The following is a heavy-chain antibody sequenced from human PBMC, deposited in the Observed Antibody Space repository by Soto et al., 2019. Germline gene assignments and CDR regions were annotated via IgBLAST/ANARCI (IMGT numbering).Heavy chain of an antibody. CDR1: GFTFSSYG. J-gene: IGHJ5*02. D-gene: IGHD2-15*01. CDR3: AKMGEGYCSGGSCSGLDP. V-gene: IGHV3-30*18. CDR2: ISYDGSNK. Sequence: QVQLVESGGGVVQPGRSLRLSCAASGFTFSSYGMHWVRQAPGKGLEWVAVISYDGSNKYYADSVKGRFTISRDNSKNTLYLQMNGLRAEDTAVYYCAKMGEGYCSGGSCSGLDPWGQGTLVTVSS.